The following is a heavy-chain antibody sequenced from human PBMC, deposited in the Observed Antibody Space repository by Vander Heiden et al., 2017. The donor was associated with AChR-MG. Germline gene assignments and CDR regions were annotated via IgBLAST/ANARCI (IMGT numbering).Heavy chain of an antibody. D-gene: IGHD3-10*01. CDR3: AKDSMVRGVDYYYYGMDV. V-gene: IGHV3-30*18. CDR2: ISYDGSNK. J-gene: IGHJ6*02. CDR1: GFTFSSYG. Sequence: QVQLVESGGGVVQPGRSLRLSCAASGFTFSSYGMHWVRQAPGKGLEWVAVISYDGSNKYYADSVKGRFTISRDNSKNTLYLQMNSLRAEDTGVYYCAKDSMVRGVDYYYYGMDVWGQGTTVTVSS.